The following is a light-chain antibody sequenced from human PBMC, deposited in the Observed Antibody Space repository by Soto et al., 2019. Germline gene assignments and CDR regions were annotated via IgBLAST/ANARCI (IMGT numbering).Light chain of an antibody. CDR2: QDS. J-gene: IGLJ2*01. CDR1: KLGDKY. CDR3: QAWDSSTVV. Sequence: SYELTQPPSVSVSPGQTASITCSGDKLGDKYACWYQLRPGQSPVVVIYQDSKRPSGIPERFSGSNSGNTATLTISGTQAMDEADYYCQAWDSSTVVFGGGTKLTVL. V-gene: IGLV3-1*01.